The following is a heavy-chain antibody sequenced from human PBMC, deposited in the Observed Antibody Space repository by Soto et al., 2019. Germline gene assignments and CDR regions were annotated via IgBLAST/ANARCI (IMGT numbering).Heavy chain of an antibody. V-gene: IGHV4-34*01. CDR3: ARGGGSIFGVVIGDYYYGMDV. J-gene: IGHJ6*02. D-gene: IGHD3-3*01. Sequence: SETLSLTCAVYGGSFSGYYWSWIRQPPGKGLEWIGEINHSGSTNYNPSLKSRVTISVDTAKNQFSLKLGSVTAADTAVYYCARGGGSIFGVVIGDYYYGMDVWGQGTTVTV. CDR2: INHSGST. CDR1: GGSFSGYY.